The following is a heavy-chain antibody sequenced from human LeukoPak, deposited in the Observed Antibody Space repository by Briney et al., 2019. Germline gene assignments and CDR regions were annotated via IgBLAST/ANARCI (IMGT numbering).Heavy chain of an antibody. J-gene: IGHJ4*02. V-gene: IGHV3-7*01. CDR3: ARDLTVLGYCSGGSCYLDY. Sequence: TGGSLRLSCAASGSTFTNYWMSWVRQAPGKGLELVANIKQDRSEKYYVDSVKGRFTISRDNAKNSLYLQMNSLRAEDTAVYYCARDLTVLGYCSGGSCYLDYWGQGTLVTVSS. CDR2: IKQDRSEK. D-gene: IGHD2-15*01. CDR1: GSTFTNYW.